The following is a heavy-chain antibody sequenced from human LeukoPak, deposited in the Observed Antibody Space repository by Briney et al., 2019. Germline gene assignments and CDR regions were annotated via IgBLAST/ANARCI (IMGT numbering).Heavy chain of an antibody. J-gene: IGHJ4*02. Sequence: SETLSLTCTVSGYSISSGYYWGWIRQPPGKGLEWIGSIYHSGSTNYNPSLKSRVTMSIDTSKNQFSLKLSSVTAADTAVYYCAREDTYYYGSGIDYWGQGTLVTVSS. V-gene: IGHV4-38-2*02. CDR1: GYSISSGYY. CDR2: IYHSGST. CDR3: AREDTYYYGSGIDY. D-gene: IGHD3-10*01.